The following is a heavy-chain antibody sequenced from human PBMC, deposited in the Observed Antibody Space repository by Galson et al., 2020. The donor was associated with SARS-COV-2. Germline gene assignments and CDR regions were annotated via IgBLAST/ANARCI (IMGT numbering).Heavy chain of an antibody. CDR2: ISWNSGSI. CDR3: AKEGGYDSRFDY. D-gene: IGHD3-22*01. Sequence: SLMISCAASGFTFDDYAMHWVRQAPGKGLEWVSGISWNSGSIGYADSVKGRFTISRDNAKNSLYLQMNSLRAEDMALYYCAKEGGYDSRFDYGGQGTLVTVSS. CDR1: GFTFDDYA. V-gene: IGHV3-9*03. J-gene: IGHJ4*02.